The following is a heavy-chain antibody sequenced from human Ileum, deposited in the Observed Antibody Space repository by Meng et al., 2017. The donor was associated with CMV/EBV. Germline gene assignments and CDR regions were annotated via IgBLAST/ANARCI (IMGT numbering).Heavy chain of an antibody. CDR1: NGSISSGANY. D-gene: IGHD6-19*01. Sequence: TVSNGSISSGANYWSWIRQHPGKGLEWIGYIYYSGNTYYNPSLQSRATISVDTSQNSFSLRLSSVTAADTAVYYCARLRAGISCFDPWGQGALVTVSS. J-gene: IGHJ5*02. V-gene: IGHV4-31*03. CDR3: ARLRAGISCFDP. CDR2: IYYSGNT.